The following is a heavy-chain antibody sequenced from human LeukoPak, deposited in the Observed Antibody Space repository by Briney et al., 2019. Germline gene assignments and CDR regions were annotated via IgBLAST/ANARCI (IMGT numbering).Heavy chain of an antibody. J-gene: IGHJ5*02. CDR1: EYNFATYW. CDR3: TRHVRVGATLSWFDP. Sequence: GESLKISCKGSEYNFATYWIGWVRQMPGKGLEWMGIIYPGDSDTRYSPFFQGQVTISADKSINTAYLQWSSLKASDTAMYYCTRHVRVGATLSWFDPWGQGTLVTVSS. D-gene: IGHD1-26*01. V-gene: IGHV5-51*01. CDR2: IYPGDSDT.